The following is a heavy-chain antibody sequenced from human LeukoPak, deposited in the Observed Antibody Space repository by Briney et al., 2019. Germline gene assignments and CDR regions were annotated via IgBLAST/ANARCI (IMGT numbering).Heavy chain of an antibody. CDR1: GYTFTSYY. CDR3: ARDHSGYYYMYYFDY. Sequence: WASVKVSCKASGYTFTSYYMHWVRQAPGQGLEWMGIINPSGGSTSYAQKFQGRVTMTRDTSTSTVYMELSSLRSEDTAVYYCARDHSGYYYMYYFDYWGQGTLVTVSS. J-gene: IGHJ4*02. V-gene: IGHV1-46*01. D-gene: IGHD3-22*01. CDR2: INPSGGST.